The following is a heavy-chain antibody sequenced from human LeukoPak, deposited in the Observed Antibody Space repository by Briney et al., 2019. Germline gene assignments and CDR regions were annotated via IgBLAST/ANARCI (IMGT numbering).Heavy chain of an antibody. CDR2: IIPIFGTA. J-gene: IGHJ4*02. CDR1: GYTFTSYD. D-gene: IGHD3-10*01. V-gene: IGHV1-69*05. Sequence: ASVKVSCKASGYTFTSYDINWVRQATGQGLEWMGRIIPIFGTANYAQKFQGRVTITTDESTSTAYMELSSLRSEDTAVYYCARDYYGSGAIDYWGQGTLVTVSS. CDR3: ARDYYGSGAIDY.